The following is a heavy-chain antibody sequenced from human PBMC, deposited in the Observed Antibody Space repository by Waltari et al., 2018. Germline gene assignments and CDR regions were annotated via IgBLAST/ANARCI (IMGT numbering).Heavy chain of an antibody. V-gene: IGHV1-69*04. J-gene: IGHJ6*03. CDR2: SIPILGIA. CDR3: ARATTDTAMVWTSYYYYMDV. D-gene: IGHD5-18*01. Sequence: QVQLVQSGAAVKKPGSSVKVSCKASGGTFSSYAISWVRQAPGQGLGWMGGSIPILGIANYAQEFQGRVTITADESTSTAYMELGSLRSEDTAVYYCARATTDTAMVWTSYYYYMDVWGKGTTVTVSS. CDR1: GGTFSSYA.